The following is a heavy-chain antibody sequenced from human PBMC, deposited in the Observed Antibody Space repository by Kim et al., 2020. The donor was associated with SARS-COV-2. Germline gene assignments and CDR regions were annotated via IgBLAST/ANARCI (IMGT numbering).Heavy chain of an antibody. V-gene: IGHV1-69*13. CDR1: GGTFSSYA. Sequence: SVKVSCKASGGTFSSYAISWVRQAPGQGLEWMGGIIPIFGTANYAQKFQGRVTITADESTSTAYMELSSLRSEDTAVYYCARGNITYYDFWSGRRAFDYWGQGTLVTVSS. D-gene: IGHD3-3*01. J-gene: IGHJ4*02. CDR2: IIPIFGTA. CDR3: ARGNITYYDFWSGRRAFDY.